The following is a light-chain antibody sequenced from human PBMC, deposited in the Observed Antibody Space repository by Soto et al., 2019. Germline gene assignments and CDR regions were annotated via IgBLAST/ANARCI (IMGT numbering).Light chain of an antibody. Sequence: DIQMTQSPSSLSASVGDRVTITCQASQNINNYLAWHQQKPGKAHKLLIYTVYNLEGGVQSRFSGSGSGTDFTLTIRSLQPEDFATYYCKQAKNFPWTFGQGTKVDIK. J-gene: IGKJ1*01. CDR2: TVY. CDR1: QNINNY. V-gene: IGKV1-12*01. CDR3: KQAKNFPWT.